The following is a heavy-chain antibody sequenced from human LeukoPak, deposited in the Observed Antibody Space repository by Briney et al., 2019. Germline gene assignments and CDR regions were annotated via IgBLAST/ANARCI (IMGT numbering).Heavy chain of an antibody. CDR1: GFTFTSYD. V-gene: IGHV3-21*01. D-gene: IGHD5-24*01. CDR2: ISTTGDYI. CDR3: TRVGYIDEGIDY. J-gene: IGHJ4*02. Sequence: GGSLRLSCAASGFTFTSYDMNWVRQAPGKGLEWVSSISTTGDYIYYADSVKGRFTISRDNAKKSLFLQMNSLRAEDTAIYYCTRVGYIDEGIDYWGQGTLVTVSS.